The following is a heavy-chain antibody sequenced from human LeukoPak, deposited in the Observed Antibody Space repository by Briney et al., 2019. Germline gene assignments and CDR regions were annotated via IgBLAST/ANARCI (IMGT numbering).Heavy chain of an antibody. J-gene: IGHJ4*02. D-gene: IGHD2-8*02. CDR3: AKDSVLDY. V-gene: IGHV3-48*02. Sequence: GGSLRLSCAASGFTFTTYSMNWVRQAPGKGLECVSYISSSSSVIYYADSVKGRFTISRDNAENSLYLQMNSLRDEDTAVYYCAKDSVLDYWGQGTLVTVSS. CDR2: ISSSSSVI. CDR1: GFTFTTYS.